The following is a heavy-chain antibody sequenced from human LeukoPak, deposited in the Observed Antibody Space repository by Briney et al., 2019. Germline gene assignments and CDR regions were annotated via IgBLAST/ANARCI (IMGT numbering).Heavy chain of an antibody. Sequence: RGSLRLSCATAGFTFSGYWMTWARQAPGKGLEWVANINEDGSEKYYVDSVKGRFTISRDNAKSSLYLQMNSLRAEDTAVYYCARARVNIDYWGQGTLVTVSS. CDR3: ARARVNIDY. CDR1: GFTFSGYW. D-gene: IGHD2/OR15-2a*01. J-gene: IGHJ4*02. V-gene: IGHV3-7*03. CDR2: INEDGSEK.